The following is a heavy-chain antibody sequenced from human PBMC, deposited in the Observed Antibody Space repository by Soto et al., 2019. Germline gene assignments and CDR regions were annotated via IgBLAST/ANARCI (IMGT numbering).Heavy chain of an antibody. J-gene: IGHJ4*02. CDR2: ISDGGGST. Sequence: GGSLRLSCAASGFSFSSYAMSWVRQAPGKGLEWVSSISDGGGSTNYADSVRGRFTIARDRSKNTLCLHMISLRAEDKAVYYCEKEYCGADCAIDFWGQGALVTVSS. V-gene: IGHV3-23*01. D-gene: IGHD2-21*02. CDR1: GFSFSSYA. CDR3: EKEYCGADCAIDF.